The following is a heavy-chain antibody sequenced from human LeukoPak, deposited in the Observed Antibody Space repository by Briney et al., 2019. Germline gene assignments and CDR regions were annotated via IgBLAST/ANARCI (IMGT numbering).Heavy chain of an antibody. V-gene: IGHV4-59*01. D-gene: IGHD6-13*01. J-gene: IGHJ4*02. CDR1: GGSISSYY. Sequence: SETLSLTCTVSGGSISSYYWSWIRQPPGKGMEWIGFIHYSGSTNYNPSLKSRVTISVDTSKNQFSLRLSSVIAADTAVYYCSSPGIVAAGTDRGFDYWGQGILVTVSS. CDR3: SSPGIVAAGTDRGFDY. CDR2: IHYSGST.